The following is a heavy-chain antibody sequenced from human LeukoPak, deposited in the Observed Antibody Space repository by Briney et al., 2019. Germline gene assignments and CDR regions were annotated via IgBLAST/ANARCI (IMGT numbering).Heavy chain of an antibody. CDR1: GFTFSSYS. CDR3: ASPGAYY. V-gene: IGHV3-48*01. CDR2: ISSSSSTI. J-gene: IGHJ4*02. Sequence: GGSLRLSCAASGFTFSSYSMNWVRQAPGKGLEWVSYISSSSSTIYYADSVKGRFTISRDNSKNTLYLQMGSLRAEDMAVYYCASPGAYYWGQGSPVTVSS.